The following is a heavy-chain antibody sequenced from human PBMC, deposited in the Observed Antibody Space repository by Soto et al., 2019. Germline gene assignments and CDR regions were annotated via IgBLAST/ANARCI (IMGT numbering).Heavy chain of an antibody. CDR2: IYDSGNA. CDR3: AREIPLAVDSQSDY. CDR1: GASITGTTYY. D-gene: IGHD2-2*01. J-gene: IGHJ4*02. Sequence: QLQLRESGPGLVKPSETLSLTCSVSGASITGTTYYWGWIRQPPGKGLEWIGSIYDSGNAYYTASPKSRLTKTVDKSKNQFPPRLTSVTAADTAVYFCAREIPLAVDSQSDYWGPGILVTVSS. V-gene: IGHV4-39*02.